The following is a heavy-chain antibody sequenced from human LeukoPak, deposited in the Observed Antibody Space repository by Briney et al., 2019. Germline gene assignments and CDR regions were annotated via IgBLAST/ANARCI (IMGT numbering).Heavy chain of an antibody. CDR1: GGSISSSSYY. CDR3: ARLKVNYYGSGSYLYYYYYMDV. D-gene: IGHD3-10*01. J-gene: IGHJ6*03. V-gene: IGHV4-39*01. Sequence: PSETLSLTCTVSGGSISSSSYYWGWIRQPPGKGLEWIGSIYYSGSTYYDPSLKSRVTISVDTSKNQFSLKLSSVTAADTAVYYCARLKVNYYGSGSYLYYYYYMDVWGKGTTVTISS. CDR2: IYYSGST.